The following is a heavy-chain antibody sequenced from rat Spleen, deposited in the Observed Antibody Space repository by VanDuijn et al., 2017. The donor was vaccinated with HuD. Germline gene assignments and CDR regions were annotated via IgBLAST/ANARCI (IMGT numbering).Heavy chain of an antibody. Sequence: EVQLVETGGGLVQPGRSLKLSCVASGFTFSNYWMYWIRQAPGKGLEWISYINIAGDGTYYPDSVKGRFTISRDNAKSTLYLQMNSLRSEDTATYYCTTVLQGHGFAYWGQGTLVTVSS. J-gene: IGHJ3*01. CDR3: TTVLQGHGFAY. D-gene: IGHD1-1*01. V-gene: IGHV5-58*01. CDR1: GFTFSNYW. CDR2: INIAGDGT.